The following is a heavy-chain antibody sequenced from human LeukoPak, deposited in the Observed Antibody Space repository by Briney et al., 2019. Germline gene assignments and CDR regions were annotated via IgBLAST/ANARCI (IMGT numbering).Heavy chain of an antibody. J-gene: IGHJ4*02. D-gene: IGHD4-17*01. CDR1: GGSISSYY. V-gene: IGHV4-4*07. CDR3: ARGVSTVTTEVYYFDY. CDR2: IYTSGST. Sequence: SETLSLTCTVSGGSISSYYWSWIRQPAGKGLEWIGRIYTSGSTNYNPSLKSRVTMSVDTSKNQFSLKLSSVTAADTAVYYCARGVSTVTTEVYYFDYWGQGTLVTVSS.